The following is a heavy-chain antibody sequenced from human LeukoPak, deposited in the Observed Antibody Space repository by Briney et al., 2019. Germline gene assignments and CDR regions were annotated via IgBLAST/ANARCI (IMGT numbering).Heavy chain of an antibody. CDR1: GGSFSGYY. Sequence: SETLSLTCAVYGGSFSGYYWSWIRQPPGKGLEWIGEINHSGSTNYNPSLKSRGTISVDTSKNQFSLKLSSVTAADTAVYYCARSDYCGGDCYRYFDLWGRGTLVTVSS. V-gene: IGHV4-34*01. J-gene: IGHJ2*01. D-gene: IGHD2-21*02. CDR2: INHSGST. CDR3: ARSDYCGGDCYRYFDL.